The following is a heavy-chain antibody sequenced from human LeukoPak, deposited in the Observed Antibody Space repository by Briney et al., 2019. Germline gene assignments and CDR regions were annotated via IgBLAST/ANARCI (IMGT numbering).Heavy chain of an antibody. Sequence: GGSLRLSCAASGFTLSNYWMHWVRQAPGKGLVWVSRVNADESSRTYADSVKGRFTISRDNAKNTLYLQMNSLRVEDTAVYYCARICSTTDCLISAWGQGTLVTVSS. D-gene: IGHD2-2*01. CDR3: ARICSTTDCLISA. J-gene: IGHJ4*02. CDR1: GFTLSNYW. V-gene: IGHV3-74*01. CDR2: VNADESSR.